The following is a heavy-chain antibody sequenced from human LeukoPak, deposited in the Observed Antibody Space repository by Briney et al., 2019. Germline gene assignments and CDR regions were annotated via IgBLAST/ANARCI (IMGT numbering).Heavy chain of an antibody. V-gene: IGHV3-21*01. CDR3: ARDPGGIVVSSLAFFHY. CDR1: GFTFSSYS. D-gene: IGHD3-22*01. CDR2: ISSSSSYI. J-gene: IGHJ4*02. Sequence: GGSLRLSCAASGFTFSSYSMNWVRQAPGKGLEWVSSISSSSSYIYYADSVKGRFTISRGNAKNSLYLQMNSLRAEDTAVYYCARDPGGIVVSSLAFFHYWGQGTLVTVSS.